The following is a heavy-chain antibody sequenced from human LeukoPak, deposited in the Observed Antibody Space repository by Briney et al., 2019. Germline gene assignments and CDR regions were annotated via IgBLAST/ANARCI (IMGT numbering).Heavy chain of an antibody. V-gene: IGHV3-73*01. CDR3: ARDRSGYSGYAFFDY. Sequence: GGSLKLSCAASGFTFSGSAMHWVRQASGKGLEWVGRIRSKANSYATAYAASVKGRFTISRDNAKNSLYLQMNSLRAEDTAVYYCARDRSGYSGYAFFDYWGQGTLVTVSS. D-gene: IGHD5-12*01. CDR2: IRSKANSYAT. CDR1: GFTFSGSA. J-gene: IGHJ4*02.